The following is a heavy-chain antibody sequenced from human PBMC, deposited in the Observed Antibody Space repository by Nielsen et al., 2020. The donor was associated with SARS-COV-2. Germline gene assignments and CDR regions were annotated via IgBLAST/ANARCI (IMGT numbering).Heavy chain of an antibody. CDR3: ARVAAYGSSAGGFRY. CDR2: INHSGST. V-gene: IGHV4-34*01. J-gene: IGHJ4*02. Sequence: SETLSLTCAVYGGSFSGYYWSWIRQPPGKGLGWIGEINHSGSTNYNPSLKSRVTISVDTSKNQFSLNLSSVTAADTAVYYCARVAAYGSSAGGFRYWGQGTLVTVSS. CDR1: GGSFSGYY. D-gene: IGHD6-6*01.